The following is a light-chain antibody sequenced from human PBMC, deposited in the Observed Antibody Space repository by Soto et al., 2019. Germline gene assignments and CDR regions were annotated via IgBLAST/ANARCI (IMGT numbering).Light chain of an antibody. CDR3: SSYAGSNMGV. Sequence: QSVLTQPPSASGSPGQSVTMSCTGTSSDFGGYNYVSWYQQHPGKAPKLMIYEVSKRPSGVPDRFSGSKSGNTASLTVSGLQAEDEADYYCSSYAGSNMGVFGTGTKLTVL. J-gene: IGLJ1*01. CDR2: EVS. CDR1: SSDFGGYNY. V-gene: IGLV2-8*01.